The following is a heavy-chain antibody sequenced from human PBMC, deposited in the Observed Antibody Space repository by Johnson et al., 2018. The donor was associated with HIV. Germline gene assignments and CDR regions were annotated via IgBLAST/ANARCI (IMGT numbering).Heavy chain of an antibody. CDR1: GFTFSSYG. Sequence: QVQLVESGGGVVRPGGSLRLSCAASGFTFSSYGIHWVRQAPGKGLEWVAVISYDGSNKYYGDSVKGRFTISRDNSKNTLYLQMNNLRAEDTAFYYCARRDSGSLSFDLCGQGTMVTVSS. CDR3: ARRDSGSLSFDL. V-gene: IGHV3-30*03. D-gene: IGHD1-26*01. J-gene: IGHJ3*01. CDR2: ISYDGSNK.